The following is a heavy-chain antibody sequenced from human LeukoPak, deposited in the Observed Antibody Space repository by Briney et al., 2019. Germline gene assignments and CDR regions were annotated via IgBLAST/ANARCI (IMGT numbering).Heavy chain of an antibody. J-gene: IGHJ4*02. CDR1: VVTLCGNY. CDR2: IYTGGYT. V-gene: IGHV3-66*01. D-gene: IGHD4-17*01. CDR3: ARDRPKDSGDHFDY. Sequence: GGSPRLSCAASVVTLCGNYMSCVSETPGGRLGRVSVIYTGGYTRYADSVKGRFTISRDNSKNTLYLQMNSLRAEDTAVYYCARDRPKDSGDHFDYWGQGTLVTVSS.